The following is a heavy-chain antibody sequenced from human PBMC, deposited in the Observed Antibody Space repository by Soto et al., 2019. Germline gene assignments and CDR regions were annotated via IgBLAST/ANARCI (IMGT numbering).Heavy chain of an antibody. Sequence: SETLSLTCTVSGGSISSYYWSWIRQPPGKGLEWIGYIYYSGSTYYNPSLKSRVTISVDTSKNQFSLKLSSVTAADTAVYYCASLYTVAGKNTDYWGQGTLVTVSS. CDR2: IYYSGST. J-gene: IGHJ4*02. CDR3: ASLYTVAGKNTDY. V-gene: IGHV4-59*06. CDR1: GGSISSYY. D-gene: IGHD6-19*01.